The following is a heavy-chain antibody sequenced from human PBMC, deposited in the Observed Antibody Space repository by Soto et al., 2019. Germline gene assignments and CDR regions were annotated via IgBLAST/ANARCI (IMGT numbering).Heavy chain of an antibody. CDR3: ARDLNKVAVAGMRLDV. V-gene: IGHV6-1*01. Sequence: PSQTLSLTCAISGDSVSSNSAAWNWIRQSPSRGLEWLGRTYYRSKWYNDYAVSVKSRITINPDTSKSQFSLQLNSVTPEDTAVYYCARDLNKVAVAGMRLDVWGQGTTVTVSS. CDR1: GDSVSSNSAA. J-gene: IGHJ6*02. CDR2: TYYRSKWYN. D-gene: IGHD6-19*01.